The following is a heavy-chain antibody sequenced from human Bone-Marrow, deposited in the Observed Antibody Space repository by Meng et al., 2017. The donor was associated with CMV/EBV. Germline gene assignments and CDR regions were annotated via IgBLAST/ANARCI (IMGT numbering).Heavy chain of an antibody. Sequence: GGSLRLFCAASGFTVSSNYMSWVRQAPGKGLEWVSVIYSSGSTYYADSVKGRFTISRDNSKNTLYLQMNSLRAEDTAVYYCAKAVLGRRYYYYGMDVWGQGATVTVSS. J-gene: IGHJ6*02. CDR1: GFTVSSNY. CDR3: AKAVLGRRYYYYGMDV. D-gene: IGHD4/OR15-4a*01. CDR2: IYSSGST. V-gene: IGHV3-66*02.